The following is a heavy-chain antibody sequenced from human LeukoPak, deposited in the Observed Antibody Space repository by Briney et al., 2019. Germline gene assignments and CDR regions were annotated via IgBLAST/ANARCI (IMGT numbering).Heavy chain of an antibody. CDR3: AKDLTYYYDSTGYYFDY. CDR2: ISGSGGTT. Sequence: GGSLRLSCAASGFTFSSYAMSWVRKAPGKGLELVSGISGSGGTTYYADSVKGRFTISRDNSKNTLYLQLNSLRAEDTAIYYCAKDLTYYYDSTGYYFDYWGQGTLVTVSS. CDR1: GFTFSSYA. D-gene: IGHD3-22*01. J-gene: IGHJ4*02. V-gene: IGHV3-23*01.